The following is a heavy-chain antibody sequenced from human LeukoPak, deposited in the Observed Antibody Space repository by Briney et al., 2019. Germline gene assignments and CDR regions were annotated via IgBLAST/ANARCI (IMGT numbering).Heavy chain of an antibody. J-gene: IGHJ4*02. V-gene: IGHV3-21*01. D-gene: IGHD1-7*01. CDR3: ARATKLELMFDY. CDR1: GFTFSTYS. Sequence: GGSLRLSCTASGFTFSTYSMNWVRQAPGKGLEWVSSISSSSSHIYYAASVKGRFTISRDNAKNSLYLQMNSLRAEDTAVYYCARATKLELMFDYWGQGTLVTVSS. CDR2: ISSSSSHI.